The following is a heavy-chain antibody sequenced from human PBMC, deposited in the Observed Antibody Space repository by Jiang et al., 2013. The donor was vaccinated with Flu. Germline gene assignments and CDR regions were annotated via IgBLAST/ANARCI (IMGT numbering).Heavy chain of an antibody. CDR3: ARGEYRRLDY. J-gene: IGHJ4*02. CDR2: TYYRSKWYN. Sequence: WNWIRQSPSRGLEWLGRTYYRSKWYNDYEVSVKSRITINPDTSKNQFSLQLNSVTPEDTAVYYCARGEYRRLDYWGQGTLVTVSS. D-gene: IGHD2/OR15-2a*01. V-gene: IGHV6-1*01.